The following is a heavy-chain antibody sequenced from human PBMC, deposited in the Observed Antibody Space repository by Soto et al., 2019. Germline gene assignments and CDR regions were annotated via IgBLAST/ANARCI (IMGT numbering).Heavy chain of an antibody. V-gene: IGHV3-30-3*01. J-gene: IGHJ6*02. CDR3: ATTRVGPCSSSICFSGIFDGMDV. Sequence: PGGSLRLSCAASGFTISNYGMHWVRQAPGKGLEWVAVISYDGTITYYADSVKGRFTISRDNSKNTLYLQMNSLRTEDTAVYYCATTRVGPCSSSICFSGIFDGMDVWG. CDR2: ISYDGTIT. CDR1: GFTISNYG. D-gene: IGHD2-2*01.